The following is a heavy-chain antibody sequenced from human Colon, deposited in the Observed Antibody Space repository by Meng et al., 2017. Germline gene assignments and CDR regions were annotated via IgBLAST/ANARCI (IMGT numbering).Heavy chain of an antibody. CDR2: INHSGST. CDR1: GGSFSGYY. CDR3: ARIRPRLGGKTFDP. V-gene: IGHV4-34*01. D-gene: IGHD3-16*01. Sequence: QVQSVEWCSAVGEPSAPLVLLVAVYGGSFSGYYWSWIRQPPGKGLEWIGEINHSGSTNYNPSLKSRVTISVDTSKNQFSLKLSSVTAADTAVYYCARIRPRLGGKTFDPWGQGTLVTVSS. J-gene: IGHJ5*02.